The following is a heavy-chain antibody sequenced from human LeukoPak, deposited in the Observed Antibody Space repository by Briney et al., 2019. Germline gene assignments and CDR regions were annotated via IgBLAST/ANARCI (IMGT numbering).Heavy chain of an antibody. J-gene: IGHJ4*02. CDR2: IIPIFGTA. Sequence: ASVKVSCKVSGGTFSSYAISWVRQAPGQGLEWMGGIIPIFGTANYAQKFQGRVTITADESTSTAYMEPSSLRSEDTAVYYCARVNGYNYPLDYWGQGTLVTVSS. V-gene: IGHV1-69*01. D-gene: IGHD5-24*01. CDR3: ARVNGYNYPLDY. CDR1: GGTFSSYA.